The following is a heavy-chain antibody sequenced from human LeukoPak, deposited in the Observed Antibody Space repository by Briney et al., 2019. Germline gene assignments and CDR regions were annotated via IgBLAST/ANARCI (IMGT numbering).Heavy chain of an antibody. CDR1: GGSISSNNW. D-gene: IGHD5-18*01. Sequence: SGTLSLTCSVSGGSISSNNWWSWGRQPPGKGLEWIGDIHHGGGTNYNPSLKRRVAILVDKSNNQFSLKLSSVTAADTAVYYCAKEQQLWLLGYFDYWGQGALVTVSS. CDR3: AKEQQLWLLGYFDY. CDR2: IHHGGGT. J-gene: IGHJ4*02. V-gene: IGHV4-4*02.